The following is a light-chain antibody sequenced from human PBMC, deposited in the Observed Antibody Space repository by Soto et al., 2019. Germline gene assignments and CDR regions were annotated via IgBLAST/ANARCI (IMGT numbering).Light chain of an antibody. Sequence: SYELTQPPSVSVAPGQTARITCGGNRIGSKSVHWFQQKPGQAPVLVVHDDSDRPSGIPERFSGSNSGGTATLTISRVEAGDEADYYCQVWDSSTEQYIFGTGTKVTVL. V-gene: IGLV3-21*02. J-gene: IGLJ1*01. CDR1: RIGSKS. CDR2: DDS. CDR3: QVWDSSTEQYI.